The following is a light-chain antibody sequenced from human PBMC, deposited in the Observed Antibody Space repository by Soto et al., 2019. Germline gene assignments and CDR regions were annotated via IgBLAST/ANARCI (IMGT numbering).Light chain of an antibody. CDR1: SSDVGGSNY. J-gene: IGLJ1*01. CDR3: CSCAGRNTYV. Sequence: QSALTQPHSVSGSPGQSVTISCAGTSSDVGGSNYVSWYQQHPDKAPKLVMYDVNKRPSGVPDRFSGSKSGNTASLTISGLHTEDEAEYYCCSCAGRNTYVFGTGTKVTVL. CDR2: DVN. V-gene: IGLV2-11*01.